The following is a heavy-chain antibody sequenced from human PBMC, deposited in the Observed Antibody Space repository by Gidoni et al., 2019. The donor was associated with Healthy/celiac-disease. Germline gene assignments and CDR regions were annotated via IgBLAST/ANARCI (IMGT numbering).Heavy chain of an antibody. CDR2: ISGSGGST. Sequence: EVQLLESGGGLVQPGGSLRLSGAASGFPFSSYARSRVRQTPGKGLEWVSAISGSGGSTYYADSVKGRFTISRDNSKNTLYLQMNSLRAEDTAVYYCAKGLRQWHYFDYWGQGTLVTVSS. J-gene: IGHJ4*02. CDR1: GFPFSSYA. V-gene: IGHV3-23*01. CDR3: AKGLRQWHYFDY. D-gene: IGHD6-19*01.